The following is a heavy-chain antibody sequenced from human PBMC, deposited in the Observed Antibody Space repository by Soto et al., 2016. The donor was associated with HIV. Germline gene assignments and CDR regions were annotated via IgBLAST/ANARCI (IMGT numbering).Heavy chain of an antibody. CDR3: ARQYYYDSSGSSRLMFDP. Sequence: EVQLLESGGGLVQPGGSLRLSCAASGFTFSSYAMSWVRQAPGKGLEWVSAISGSGGSTYYADSVKGRFTISRDNSKNTLYLQMNSLRAEDTAVYYCARQYYYDSSGSSRLMFDPWGQGTLVTVSS. V-gene: IGHV3-23*01. CDR1: GFTFSSYA. CDR2: ISGSGGST. J-gene: IGHJ5*02. D-gene: IGHD3-22*01.